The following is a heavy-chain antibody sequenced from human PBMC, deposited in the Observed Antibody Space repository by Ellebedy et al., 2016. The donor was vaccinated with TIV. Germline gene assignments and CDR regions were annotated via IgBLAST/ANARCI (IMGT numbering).Heavy chain of an antibody. V-gene: IGHV3-11*06. J-gene: IGHJ6*02. D-gene: IGHD5-24*01. CDR1: GSSLGDYY. CDR2: ISSSAGYT. Sequence: GESLKISCEASGSSLGDYYMNWLRQAPGKGLEWISFISSSAGYTNYADSVRGRFTISRDTAKNALFLQMTGLRGDDAAVYYCARDLRATGPPVYGMDVWGLGTTVTVSS. CDR3: ARDLRATGPPVYGMDV.